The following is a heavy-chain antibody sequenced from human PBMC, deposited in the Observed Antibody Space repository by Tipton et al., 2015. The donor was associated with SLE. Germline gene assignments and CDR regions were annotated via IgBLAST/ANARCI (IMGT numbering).Heavy chain of an antibody. CDR1: GGSISSHY. Sequence: TLSLTCTVSGGSISSHYWSWIRQPPGKGLEWIGSIYYSGSTYYNPSLKSRVTISVDTSKNQFSLKLSSVTAADTAVYYCARRVRVAAAGTPFDYWGQGTLVTVSS. V-gene: IGHV4-59*11. D-gene: IGHD6-13*01. CDR2: IYYSGST. CDR3: ARRVRVAAAGTPFDY. J-gene: IGHJ4*02.